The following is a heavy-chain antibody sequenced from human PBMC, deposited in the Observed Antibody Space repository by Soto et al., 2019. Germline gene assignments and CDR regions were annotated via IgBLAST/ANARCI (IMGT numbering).Heavy chain of an antibody. J-gene: IGHJ3*01. CDR3: AREVHDSSGYYPFDF. D-gene: IGHD3-22*01. CDR2: TYYRSTWYN. V-gene: IGHV6-1*01. CDR1: GDSVSSNSAA. Sequence: SQTLSLTCAISGDSVSSNSAAWNWIRQSPSRGLEWLGRTYYRSTWYNDYAVSVKGRITINPYTSKNQFSLQLNSVTPEDKAVYYCAREVHDSSGYYPFDFWGQGTMVTVSS.